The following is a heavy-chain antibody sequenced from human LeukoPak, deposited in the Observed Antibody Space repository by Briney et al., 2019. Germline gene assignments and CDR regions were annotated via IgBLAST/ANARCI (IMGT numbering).Heavy chain of an antibody. CDR2: IYSGGST. J-gene: IGHJ4*02. CDR1: GFTVCSNY. CDR3: AREAVTRNYFDY. Sequence: GGSLRLSCAASGFTVCSNYMNWVRQAPGKGLEWVSVIYSGGSTYYADTVKGRFTISRDNSKNTLYLQMNSSRAEDTAVYYCAREAVTRNYFDYWGQGTLVTVSS. V-gene: IGHV3-53*01. D-gene: IGHD4-17*01.